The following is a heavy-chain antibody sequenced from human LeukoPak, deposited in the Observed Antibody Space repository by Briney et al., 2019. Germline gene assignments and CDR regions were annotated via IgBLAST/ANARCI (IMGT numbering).Heavy chain of an antibody. Sequence: ASVKVSCKASGYTSTSYGINWVRQATGQGLEWMGWMNPNSGNTGYAQKFQGRVTMTRNTSISTAYMELSSLRSEDTAVYYCARGAGSSWYGLSYYYGMDVWGQGTTVTVSS. CDR2: MNPNSGNT. J-gene: IGHJ6*02. V-gene: IGHV1-8*01. CDR3: ARGAGSSWYGLSYYYGMDV. CDR1: GYTSTSYG. D-gene: IGHD6-13*01.